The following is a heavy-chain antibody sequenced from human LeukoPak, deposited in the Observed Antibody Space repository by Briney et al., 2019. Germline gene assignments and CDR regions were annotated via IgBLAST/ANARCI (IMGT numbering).Heavy chain of an antibody. Sequence: ASVKVSCKASGYTSTSYYMHWVRQAPGQGLEWMGIINPSGGSTSYAQKFQGRVTMTRDTSTSTVYMELSSLRSEDTAVHYCARGRYLNAFDIWGQGTMVTVSS. CDR1: GYTSTSYY. V-gene: IGHV1-46*01. J-gene: IGHJ3*02. D-gene: IGHD1-14*01. CDR2: INPSGGST. CDR3: ARGRYLNAFDI.